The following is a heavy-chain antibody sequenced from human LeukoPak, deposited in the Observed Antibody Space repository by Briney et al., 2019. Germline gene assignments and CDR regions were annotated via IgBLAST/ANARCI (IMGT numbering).Heavy chain of an antibody. Sequence: GGSLRLSCAASGFTFSSYAMSWVRQAPGKGLEWVSAISGSGGSTYYADSVKGRFTISRDNSKNTLYLQMNSLRAEDTAVYYCAKPFQFIRLGELSPLTDYWGQGTLVTVSS. CDR2: ISGSGGST. CDR3: AKPFQFIRLGELSPLTDY. V-gene: IGHV3-23*01. D-gene: IGHD3-16*02. CDR1: GFTFSSYA. J-gene: IGHJ4*02.